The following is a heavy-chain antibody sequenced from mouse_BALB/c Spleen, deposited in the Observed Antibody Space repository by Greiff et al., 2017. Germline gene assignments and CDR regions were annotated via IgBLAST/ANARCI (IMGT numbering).Heavy chain of an antibody. J-gene: IGHJ3*01. D-gene: IGHD1-1*01. CDR3: ARDGDYYGSSSAWFAY. V-gene: IGHV5-4*02. Sequence: EVQLVESGGGLVKPGGSLKLSCAASGFTFSDYYMYWVRQTPEKRLEWVATISDGGSYTYYPDSVKGRFTISRDNAKNNLYLQMSSLKSEDTAMYYCARDGDYYGSSSAWFAYWGQGTLVTVSA. CDR2: ISDGGSYT. CDR1: GFTFSDYY.